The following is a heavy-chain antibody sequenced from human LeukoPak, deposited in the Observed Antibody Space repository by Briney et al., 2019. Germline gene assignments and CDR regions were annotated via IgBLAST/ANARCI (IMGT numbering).Heavy chain of an antibody. V-gene: IGHV3-23*01. D-gene: IGHD6-19*01. CDR1: GFTFSSYA. Sequence: GGSLRLSCAASGFTFSSYAMSWVRQAPGKGLEWVSTISGSGGSTYYADSVKGRFTISRDNSKNTLYLQMNSLRAEDTAVYYCARDRKAVAGSFDYWGQGTLVTVSS. J-gene: IGHJ4*02. CDR2: ISGSGGST. CDR3: ARDRKAVAGSFDY.